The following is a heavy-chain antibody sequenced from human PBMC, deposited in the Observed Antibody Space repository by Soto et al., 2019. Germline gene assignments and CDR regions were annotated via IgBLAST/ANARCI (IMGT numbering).Heavy chain of an antibody. V-gene: IGHV4-39*01. CDR1: GGSISSSSYY. CDR3: ARRDYYGSEDL. Sequence: SETLSLTCTVSGGSISSSSYYWGWIRQPPGKGLEWIGSIYYSGSTYYNPSLKSRVTISVDTSKNQFSLKLSSVTAADTAVYYCARRDYYGSEDLWGQGTLVTVSS. J-gene: IGHJ5*02. D-gene: IGHD3-10*01. CDR2: IYYSGST.